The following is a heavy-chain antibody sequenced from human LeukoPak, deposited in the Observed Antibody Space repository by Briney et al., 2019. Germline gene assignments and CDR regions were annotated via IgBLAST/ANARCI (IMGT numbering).Heavy chain of an antibody. CDR1: GFSFSSYN. CDR3: ARDPYSGTYGDTYYYYMDV. D-gene: IGHD1-26*01. J-gene: IGHJ6*03. V-gene: IGHV3-21*01. CDR2: ITSSSTYT. Sequence: GGSLRLSCAASGFSFSSYNMNWVRQAPGKGLEWVSSITSSSTYTFYADSVKGRFTISRDNARNSLYLQMNSLRAEDTAVYYCARDPYSGTYGDTYYYYMDVWGKGTTVTISS.